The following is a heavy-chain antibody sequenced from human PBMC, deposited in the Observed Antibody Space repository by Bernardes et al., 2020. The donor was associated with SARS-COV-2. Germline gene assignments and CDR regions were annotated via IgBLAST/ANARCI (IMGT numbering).Heavy chain of an antibody. D-gene: IGHD2-21*02. CDR1: GDSFRSPTYY. Sequence: SETLSLTCSVSGDSFRSPTYYWGWIRQPPGKGLEWIGSIYYGGSRYSSGSTYYNPSLKSRVTISVDTSNSQFSLKLSSLTAADTAVYYCARQPCGGDCWADYWGRGTLVTVSS. CDR3: ARQPCGGDCWADY. J-gene: IGHJ4*02. CDR2: IYYGGSRYSSGST. V-gene: IGHV4-39*01.